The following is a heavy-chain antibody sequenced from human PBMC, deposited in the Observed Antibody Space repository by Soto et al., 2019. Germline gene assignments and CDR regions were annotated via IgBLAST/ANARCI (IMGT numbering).Heavy chain of an antibody. J-gene: IGHJ5*02. CDR2: ISGSGGST. D-gene: IGHD2-8*01. Sequence: PGGSLRLSCAASGFTFSSYAMSWVRQAPGKGLEWVSAISGSGGSTYYAGSVKGRFTISRDNSKNTLYLQMNSLRAEDTAVYYCAKDQGYCTNGVCDTYNWFDPWGQGTLVTVSS. V-gene: IGHV3-23*01. CDR3: AKDQGYCTNGVCDTYNWFDP. CDR1: GFTFSSYA.